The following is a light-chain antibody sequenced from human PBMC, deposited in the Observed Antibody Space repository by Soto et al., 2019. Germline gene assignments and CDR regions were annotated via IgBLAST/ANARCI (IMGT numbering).Light chain of an antibody. V-gene: IGLV1-40*01. CDR2: VNS. CDR1: SSDVGGYHN. J-gene: IGLJ2*01. Sequence: QSVLTQPASVSGAPGQPVTISCTGTSSDVGGYHNVPWYQQLPGKAPKLLIYVNSNRPSGVPNRFSGSKSGTSASLAISGLQAEDEADYYCQSYNSSLSGFVFGGGTKLTVL. CDR3: QSYNSSLSGFV.